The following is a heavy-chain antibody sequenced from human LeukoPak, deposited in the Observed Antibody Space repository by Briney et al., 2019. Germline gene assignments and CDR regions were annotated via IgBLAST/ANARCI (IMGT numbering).Heavy chain of an antibody. V-gene: IGHV1-2*02. CDR2: MRPEDGFT. J-gene: IGHJ4*02. Sequence: GAAVTVSCKTSGYSFTAYYVHWVRQAPGQGLEWMGWMRPEDGFTILAPLFQGRVTMTRDTSIATAYMELSSLTSDDTAIYYCARVEGGITTTGDWGQGTLVSVSS. CDR1: GYSFTAYY. CDR3: ARVEGGITTTGD. D-gene: IGHD2-15*01.